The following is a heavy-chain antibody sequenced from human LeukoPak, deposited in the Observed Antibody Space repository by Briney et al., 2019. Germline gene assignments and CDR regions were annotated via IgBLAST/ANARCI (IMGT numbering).Heavy chain of an antibody. J-gene: IGHJ6*02. Sequence: ASMKVSCKASGYTFTSYGISWVRQAPGQGLEWMGWISAYNGNTNYAQKLQGRVTMTTDTSTSTAYMELRSLRSDDTAVYYCARRSGGGSRAYYYGMDVWGQGTTVTVSS. V-gene: IGHV1-18*01. CDR1: GYTFTSYG. D-gene: IGHD2-15*01. CDR3: ARRSGGGSRAYYYGMDV. CDR2: ISAYNGNT.